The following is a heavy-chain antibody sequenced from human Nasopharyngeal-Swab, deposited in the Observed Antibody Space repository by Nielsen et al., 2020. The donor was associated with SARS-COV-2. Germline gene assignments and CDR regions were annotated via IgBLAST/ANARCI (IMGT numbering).Heavy chain of an antibody. V-gene: IGHV3-15*01. CDR1: GFTFSNAW. CDR3: TTKFSYYYYYGMDV. J-gene: IGHJ6*02. CDR2: IKSKTDGGTT. Sequence: GESLKISCAASGFTFSNAWMSWVRQAPGKGLEWVGRIKSKTDGGTTDYAAPVKGRFTISRDDSKNTLYLQMNSLKTEDTAVYYCTTKFSYYYYYGMDVWGQGTTVTVSS.